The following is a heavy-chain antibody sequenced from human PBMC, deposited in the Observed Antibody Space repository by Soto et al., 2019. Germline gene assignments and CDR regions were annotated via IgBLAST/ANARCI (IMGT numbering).Heavy chain of an antibody. CDR3: TTGSSGWSQGGFDP. V-gene: IGHV3-15*01. D-gene: IGHD6-19*01. J-gene: IGHJ5*02. CDR2: IKRKSDGGTT. Sequence: PGGSLRLSCGASGFTFSNAWMSWVRQAPGKGLEWVGRIKRKSDGGTTDYAAPVKGRFTISRDDSENTLYLQMNSLKTEDTAVYYCTTGSSGWSQGGFDPWGQGTLVTVSS. CDR1: GFTFSNAW.